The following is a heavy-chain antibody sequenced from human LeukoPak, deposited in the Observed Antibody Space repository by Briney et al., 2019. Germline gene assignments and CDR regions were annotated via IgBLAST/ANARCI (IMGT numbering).Heavy chain of an antibody. CDR2: IYYSGST. J-gene: IGHJ6*02. D-gene: IGHD3-10*01. CDR1: GGSISSYY. V-gene: IGHV4-59*01. CDR3: ARATRGYMVRGVIITDYYGMDV. Sequence: ASETLSLTCTVSGGSISSYYWSWIRQPPGKGLEWIGYIYYSGSTNYNPSLKSRVTISVDTSKNQFSLKLSSVTAADTAVYYCARATRGYMVRGVIITDYYGMDVWGQGTTVTVSS.